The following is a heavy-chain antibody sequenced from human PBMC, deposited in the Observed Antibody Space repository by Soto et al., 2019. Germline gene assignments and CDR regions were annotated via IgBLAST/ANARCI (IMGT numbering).Heavy chain of an antibody. CDR1: GGPISSGDYY. CDR3: ARDPVTTLSYGMDV. V-gene: IGHV4-30-4*01. D-gene: IGHD4-17*01. J-gene: IGHJ6*02. CDR2: IYYSGST. Sequence: SETLSLTCTVSGGPISSGDYYWSWIRQPPGKGLEWIGYIYYSGSTYYNPSLKSRVTISVDTSKNQFSLKLSSVTAADTAVYYCARDPVTTLSYGMDVWGQGTTVTVSS.